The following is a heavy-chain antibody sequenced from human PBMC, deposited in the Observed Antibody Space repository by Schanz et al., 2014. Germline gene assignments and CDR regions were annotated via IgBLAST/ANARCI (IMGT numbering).Heavy chain of an antibody. CDR1: GFTVSKNY. V-gene: IGHV3-66*01. J-gene: IGHJ4*02. Sequence: EVQLVESGGGLVQPGGSLRLSCAASGFTVSKNYMSWVRQAPGKGLEWVSIIYTDGSTYYADSVRDRFTISRDNSKNMLYLQINNLRAEDTAVYYCARGTDTAMEHRPFDYCGQRTLVTVSS. CDR2: IYTDGST. CDR3: ARGTDTAMEHRPFDY. D-gene: IGHD5-18*01.